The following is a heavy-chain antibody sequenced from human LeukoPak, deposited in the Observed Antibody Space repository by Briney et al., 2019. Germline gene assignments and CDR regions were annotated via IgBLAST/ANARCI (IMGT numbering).Heavy chain of an antibody. D-gene: IGHD2-15*01. CDR2: INPSGGRT. J-gene: IGHJ2*01. CDR3: AKDADGCNGRRCYPPYWYFDL. CDR1: GYTFSNYY. V-gene: IGHV1-46*01. Sequence: ASVKVSCKPSGYTFSNYYIHWVRQAPGQGLEWMGIINPSGGRTTYAQKFQGRVTMTRDMSTSTVYLELSSLTSEDTALYYCAKDADGCNGRRCYPPYWYFDLWGRCTLVTVSS.